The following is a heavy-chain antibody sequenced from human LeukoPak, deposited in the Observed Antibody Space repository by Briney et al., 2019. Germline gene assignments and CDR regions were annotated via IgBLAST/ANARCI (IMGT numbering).Heavy chain of an antibody. CDR1: GFTFSSYA. Sequence: GGSLRLSCAASGFTFSSYATSWVRQAPGKGLEWVSAISGSGGSTYYADSVKGRFTISRDNSRDTLYLQMNSLRAEDTAVYYCAKGYYDYVWGSYYFDYWGQGTLVTVSS. J-gene: IGHJ4*02. CDR2: ISGSGGST. CDR3: AKGYYDYVWGSYYFDY. V-gene: IGHV3-23*01. D-gene: IGHD3-16*01.